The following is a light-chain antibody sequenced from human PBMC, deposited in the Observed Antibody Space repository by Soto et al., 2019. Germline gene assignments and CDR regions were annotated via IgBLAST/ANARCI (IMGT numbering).Light chain of an antibody. J-gene: IGLJ2*01. Sequence: NFMLTQPHSVSESPGKTVIISCTRSSGSIAGNYVQWFQQRPGSAPTTVIFEDDQRPSGVPDRFSGSIDSSSNSASLTISGLKTEDEADYYGHSYDSTTVVFGGGTKLTVL. CDR2: EDD. CDR1: SGSIAGNY. V-gene: IGLV6-57*04. CDR3: HSYDSTTVV.